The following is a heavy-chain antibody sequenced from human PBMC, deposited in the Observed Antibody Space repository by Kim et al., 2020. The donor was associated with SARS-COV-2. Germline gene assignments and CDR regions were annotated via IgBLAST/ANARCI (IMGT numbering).Heavy chain of an antibody. V-gene: IGHV3-30*07. CDR3: ARDDGSSGPFDY. D-gene: IGHD5-12*01. J-gene: IGHJ4*02. CDR2: K. Sequence: KYSTAPVQGRFPISGDNSKKTLYLKMSGLRAEDTAVYYCARDDGSSGPFDYWGQGTLVTVSS.